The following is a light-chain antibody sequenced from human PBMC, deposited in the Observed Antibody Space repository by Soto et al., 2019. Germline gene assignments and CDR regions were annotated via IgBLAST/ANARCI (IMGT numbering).Light chain of an antibody. CDR2: DVS. CDR3: SSYTSSSTVV. Sequence: QSALTQPASVSESPGQSITISCTGTSRDVGSYNYVSWYQQRPGKAPRLMIYDVSDRPSGISIRFSGSKSGNTASLTISGLQAEDEADYFCSSYTSSSTVVFGGGTKLTVL. V-gene: IGLV2-14*01. J-gene: IGLJ3*02. CDR1: SRDVGSYNY.